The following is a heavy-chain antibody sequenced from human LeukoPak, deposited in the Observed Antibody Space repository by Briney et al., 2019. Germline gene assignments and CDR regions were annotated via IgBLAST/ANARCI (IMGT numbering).Heavy chain of an antibody. CDR2: IYYSGST. Sequence: PSETLSLTCTVSGGSISSYYWSWIRQPTGKGLEWIGYIYYSGSTNYNPSLKSRVTISVDTSKNQFSLKLSSVTAADTAVYYCARVEYSSSWSWFDPWGQGTLVNVSS. J-gene: IGHJ5*02. CDR1: GGSISSYY. CDR3: ARVEYSSSWSWFDP. V-gene: IGHV4-59*01. D-gene: IGHD6-13*01.